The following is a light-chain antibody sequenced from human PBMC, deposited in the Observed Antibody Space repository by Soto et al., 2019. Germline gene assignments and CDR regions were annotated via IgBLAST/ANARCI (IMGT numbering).Light chain of an antibody. CDR3: SSYRTGASYV. CDR2: EVI. J-gene: IGLJ1*01. Sequence: QSALTQPASVSGSPGQSITISCTGTSSDVGGYEYVSWYQQYPGKAPKLMIYEVIDRPAGAPRRFSGSKSGNTASLTITGLQAEDEADYYCSSYRTGASYVFGTGTKLTVL. V-gene: IGLV2-14*01. CDR1: SSDVGGYEY.